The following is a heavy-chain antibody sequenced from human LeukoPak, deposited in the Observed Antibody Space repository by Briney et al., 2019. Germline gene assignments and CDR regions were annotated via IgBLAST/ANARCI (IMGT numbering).Heavy chain of an antibody. CDR2: IIPIFGTA. Sequence: SVKVSCKASGGTFSSYAISWVRQAPGQGLEWMGGIIPIFGTANYAQKFQGRVTITADESTSTAYMELSSLRSEDTAVYYCARGHDFYWYFDLWGRGTLVTVSS. CDR3: ARGHDFYWYFDL. J-gene: IGHJ2*01. CDR1: GGTFSSYA. V-gene: IGHV1-69*13. D-gene: IGHD2-21*02.